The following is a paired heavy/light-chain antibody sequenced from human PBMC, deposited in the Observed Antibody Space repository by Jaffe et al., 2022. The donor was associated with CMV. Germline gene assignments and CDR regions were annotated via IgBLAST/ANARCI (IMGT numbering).Light chain of an antibody. V-gene: IGKV3-11*01. CDR2: DAS. CDR1: QSVSSY. J-gene: IGKJ1*01. CDR3: QQRSNWLT. Sequence: EIVLTQSPATLSLSPGERATLSCRASQSVSSYLAWYQQKPGQAPRLLIYDASNRATGIPARFSGSGSGTDFTLTISSLEPEDFAVYYCQQRSNWLTFGQGTKVEIK.
Heavy chain of an antibody. V-gene: IGHV1-18*04. J-gene: IGHJ5*02. CDR1: GYTFTSYG. CDR2: ISAYNGNT. D-gene: IGHD6-13*01. Sequence: QVQLVQSGAEVKKPGASVKVSCKASGYTFTSYGISWVRQAPGQGLEWMGWISAYNGNTNYAQKLQGRVTMTTDTSTSTAYMELRSLRSDDTAVYYCARESLGMYSSSWYVPWFDPWGQGTLVTVSS. CDR3: ARESLGMYSSSWYVPWFDP.